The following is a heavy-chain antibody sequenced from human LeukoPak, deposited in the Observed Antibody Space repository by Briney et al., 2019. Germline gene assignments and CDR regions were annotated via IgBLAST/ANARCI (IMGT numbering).Heavy chain of an antibody. D-gene: IGHD6-13*01. V-gene: IGHV1-58*02. CDR3: AAVSTSSPVDY. J-gene: IGHJ4*02. CDR1: GFTFTSSA. CDR2: IVVGSGNT. Sequence: SVTDSCKASGFTFTSSAMQWVRRARGQRLEWIGWIVVGSGNTNYAQKFQERVTITRDMSTSTAYMVLSSLRSEDTAVYFCAAVSTSSPVDYWGQGTLVTVSS.